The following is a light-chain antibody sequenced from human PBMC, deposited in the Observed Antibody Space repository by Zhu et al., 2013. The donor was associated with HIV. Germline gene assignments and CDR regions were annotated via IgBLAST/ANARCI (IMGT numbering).Light chain of an antibody. Sequence: DIQMTQSPSSLSASVGDRVTITCQASQHIYNYLNWYRQKPGKAPQLLIYDASTLQRGVPSRFSGSGSGTEFSFTISSLQPEDNVTYYCQQFNNFPLTFGGGTKVEIK. J-gene: IGKJ4*01. V-gene: IGKV1-33*01. CDR1: QHIYNY. CDR2: DAS. CDR3: QQFNNFPLT.